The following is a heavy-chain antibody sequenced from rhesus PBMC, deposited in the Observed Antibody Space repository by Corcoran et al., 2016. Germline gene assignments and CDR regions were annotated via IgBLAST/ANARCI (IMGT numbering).Heavy chain of an antibody. V-gene: IGHV4-122*02. CDR1: GGSISSGYYY. CDR3: ARAPYEYSNDDAGLDS. Sequence: QVQLQESGPGLVKPSETLSLTCAVSGGSISSGYYYWSWLRQPPGKGLEWIGYITYSGSTSSNPSLSSRVTNSRDTSMNQFSLKLSSVTAADTAVYYCARAPYEYSNDDAGLDSWGQGVVVTVSS. CDR2: ITYSGST. D-gene: IGHD4-23*01. J-gene: IGHJ6*01.